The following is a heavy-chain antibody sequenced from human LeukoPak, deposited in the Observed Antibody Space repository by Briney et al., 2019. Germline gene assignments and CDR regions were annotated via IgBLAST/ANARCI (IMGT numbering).Heavy chain of an antibody. Sequence: GGSLRLSCAASGFTFSSYWMSWVRQAPGKGLEWVANIKQDGSEKYYVDSVKGRFTISRDNSKNTLYLQMNSLRAEDTAVYYCAKDFGQGYCSSTSCYPQHWGQGTLVTVSS. J-gene: IGHJ1*01. CDR2: IKQDGSEK. CDR1: GFTFSSYW. CDR3: AKDFGQGYCSSTSCYPQH. V-gene: IGHV3-7*01. D-gene: IGHD2-2*01.